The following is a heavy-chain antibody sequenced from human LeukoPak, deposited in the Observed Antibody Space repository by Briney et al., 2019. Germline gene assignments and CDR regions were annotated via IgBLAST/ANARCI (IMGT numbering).Heavy chain of an antibody. CDR3: AGGAEDSSVYPYCFDY. J-gene: IGHJ4*02. CDR1: GGTFSSYA. D-gene: IGHD3-22*01. Sequence: SVKVSCKASGGTFSSYAISSVRQAPGKGLEWMGRIIPIFGTANYAQKFQGRVTITTEEYTRAHYIELSGQRAEAPAVCYCAGGAEDSSVYPYCFDYWGQGTLVTVSS. CDR2: IIPIFGTA. V-gene: IGHV1-69*05.